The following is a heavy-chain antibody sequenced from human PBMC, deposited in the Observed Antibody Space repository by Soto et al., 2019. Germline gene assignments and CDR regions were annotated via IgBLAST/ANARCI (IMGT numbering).Heavy chain of an antibody. CDR2: ISYDGSNK. D-gene: IGHD4-17*01. CDR1: GFTFSSYA. V-gene: IGHV3-30-3*01. J-gene: IGHJ4*02. CDR3: ARRYGDYSSFDY. Sequence: ESGGGVVQPGRSLRLSCAASGFTFSSYAMHWVRQAPGKGLEWVAVISYDGSNKYYADSVKGRFTISRDNSKNTLYLQMNSLRAEDTAVYYCARRYGDYSSFDYWGQGTLVTVSS.